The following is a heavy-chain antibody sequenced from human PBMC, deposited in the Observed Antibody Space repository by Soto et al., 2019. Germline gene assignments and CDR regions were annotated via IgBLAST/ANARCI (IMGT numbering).Heavy chain of an antibody. CDR3: AGDPIPGAPDYFDN. D-gene: IGHD2-2*02. V-gene: IGHV3-21*04. Sequence: GGSLRLSSAASGFTFSSYSMNWVRQAPGKGLEWVASISSSGSYINYADSVRGRFTISRDNARNMLYLQMNNLRAEDSAVYYCAGDPIPGAPDYFDNWGHGTLVTVSS. CDR1: GFTFSSYS. J-gene: IGHJ4*01. CDR2: ISSSGSYI.